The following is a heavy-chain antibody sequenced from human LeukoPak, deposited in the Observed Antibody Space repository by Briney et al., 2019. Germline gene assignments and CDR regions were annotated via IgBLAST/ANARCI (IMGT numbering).Heavy chain of an antibody. CDR1: GGSISSYY. J-gene: IGHJ5*02. Sequence: PSETLSLTCTVSGGSISSYYWSWIRQPPGKGLEWIGYIYYSGSTNHNPSLKSRVTISVDTSKNQFSLKLSSVTAADTAVYYCARQTYGYSYGLNWFDPWGQGTLVTVSS. D-gene: IGHD5-18*01. CDR3: ARQTYGYSYGLNWFDP. V-gene: IGHV4-59*08. CDR2: IYYSGST.